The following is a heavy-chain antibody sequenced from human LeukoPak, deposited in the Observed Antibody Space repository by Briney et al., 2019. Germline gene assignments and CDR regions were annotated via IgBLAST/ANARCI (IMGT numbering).Heavy chain of an antibody. D-gene: IGHD6-19*01. Sequence: GGSLRLSCAVSVFVFNSYAMTWLRQAPGKGLEWVSTISGSASSTYYADSVKGRFTISRDNSKNTLYLQMNSLRAEDTAVYYCAKGRGIRGSDYFDYSGQGTLVTVSS. CDR2: ISGSASST. J-gene: IGHJ4*02. V-gene: IGHV3-23*01. CDR1: VFVFNSYA. CDR3: AKGRGIRGSDYFDY.